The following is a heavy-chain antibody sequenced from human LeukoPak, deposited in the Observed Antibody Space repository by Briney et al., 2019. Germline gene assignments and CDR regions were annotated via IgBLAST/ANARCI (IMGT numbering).Heavy chain of an antibody. CDR1: GFTFSSYW. CDR2: IKQDGSEK. V-gene: IGHV3-7*03. D-gene: IGHD3-10*01. CDR3: AKDTPERITMVRGVRLHAFDI. J-gene: IGHJ3*02. Sequence: GGSLRLSCAASGFTFSSYWMSWVRQAPGKGLEWVANIKQDGSEKYYVDSVKGRFTISRDNAKSSLYLQMNSLRAEDTAVYYCAKDTPERITMVRGVRLHAFDIWGQGTMVTVSS.